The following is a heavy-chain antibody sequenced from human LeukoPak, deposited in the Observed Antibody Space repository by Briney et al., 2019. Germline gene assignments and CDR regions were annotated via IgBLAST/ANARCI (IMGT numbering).Heavy chain of an antibody. J-gene: IGHJ3*01. CDR3: AGALRVGATV. D-gene: IGHD3-16*01. CDR1: GFTFSRYE. Sequence: GGSLRLSCAASGFTFSRYEMNWVRQAPGKELEWVSYITSSGSPIFYADSVKGRFTVSRDNAKNSLYLQMNSLRAEDTAVYYCAGALRVGATVWGQGTMVTVSS. CDR2: ITSSGSPI. V-gene: IGHV3-48*03.